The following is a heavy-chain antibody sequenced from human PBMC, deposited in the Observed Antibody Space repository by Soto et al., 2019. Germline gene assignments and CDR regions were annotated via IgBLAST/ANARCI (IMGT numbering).Heavy chain of an antibody. CDR1: GYTFTSYD. D-gene: IGHD3-10*01. Sequence: QVQLVQSGAEVKKPGASVKVSCKASGYTFTSYDINWVRQATGQGLEWMGWMNPNSGNTGYAQKFQGRVTMTRNTSISTAYMGLSSLRSEDTAVYYCVRRWWELDLWDYWGQGTLVTVSS. CDR2: MNPNSGNT. V-gene: IGHV1-8*01. J-gene: IGHJ4*02. CDR3: VRRWWELDLWDY.